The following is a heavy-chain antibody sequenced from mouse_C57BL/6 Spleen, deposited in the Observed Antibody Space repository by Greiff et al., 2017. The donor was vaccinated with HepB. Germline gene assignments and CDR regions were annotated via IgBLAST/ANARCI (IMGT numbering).Heavy chain of an antibody. J-gene: IGHJ2*01. V-gene: IGHV1-85*01. CDR3: ARGVEGQREY. Sequence: VQLQQSGPELVKPGASVKLSCKASGYTFTSYDINWVKQRPGQGLEWIGWIYPSDGSTKYNEKFKGKATLTVDTSSSTAYMELHSLTSEDSAVYISARGVEGQREYWGQGTTLTVSS. CDR2: IYPSDGST. D-gene: IGHD3-3*01. CDR1: GYTFTSYD.